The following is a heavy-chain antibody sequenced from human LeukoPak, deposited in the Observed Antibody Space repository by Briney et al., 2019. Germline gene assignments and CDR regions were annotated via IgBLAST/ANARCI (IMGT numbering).Heavy chain of an antibody. J-gene: IGHJ5*02. V-gene: IGHV3-74*01. D-gene: IGHD6-13*01. Sequence: GGSLRLSCAASGFTFSNYWMHWVRQAPGKGLVWVARINSDGSSTNYADSVKGRFAISRDNAKNTLYLQVNSRRAEDTAVYYCAILAAAGSGPGSWGQGTLVTVSS. CDR3: AILAAAGSGPGS. CDR1: GFTFSNYW. CDR2: INSDGSST.